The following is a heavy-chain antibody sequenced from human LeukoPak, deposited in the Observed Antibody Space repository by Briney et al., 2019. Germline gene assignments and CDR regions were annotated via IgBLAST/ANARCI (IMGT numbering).Heavy chain of an antibody. CDR3: AREGIAVAGTGFDY. D-gene: IGHD6-19*01. CDR2: INHSGST. CDR1: GGSFSGYY. V-gene: IGHV4-34*01. J-gene: IGHJ4*02. Sequence: SETLSLTCAVYGGSFSGYYWSWIRQPPGKGLEWIGEINHSGSTNYNPSLKSRVTISVDTSKNQFSLKLSSVTAADTAVYYCAREGIAVAGTGFDYWGQGTLVTVSS.